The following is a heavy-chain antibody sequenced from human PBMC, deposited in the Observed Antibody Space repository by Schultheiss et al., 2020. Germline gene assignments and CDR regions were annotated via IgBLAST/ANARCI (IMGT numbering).Heavy chain of an antibody. CDR3: ARDQGVAYSSGWYEGYGMDV. V-gene: IGHV3-48*01. D-gene: IGHD6-19*01. CDR2: ISSSSSTI. J-gene: IGHJ6*02. CDR1: GFTFSSYS. Sequence: GGSLRLSCAASGFTFSSYSMNWVRQAPGKGLEWVSYISSSSSTIYYADSVKGRFTISRDNAKNSLYLQMNSLRAEDTAVYYCARDQGVAYSSGWYEGYGMDVWGQGTTVTVSS.